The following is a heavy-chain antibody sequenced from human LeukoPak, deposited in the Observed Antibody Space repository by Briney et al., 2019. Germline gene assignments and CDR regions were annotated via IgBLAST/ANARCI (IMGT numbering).Heavy chain of an antibody. V-gene: IGHV1-46*01. D-gene: IGHD2-2*01. Sequence: ASVKVSCKASGYTFTSYYMHWVRQAPGQGLEWMGIINPSGGSTSYAQKFQGRVTMTRDTSTSTVYMELSSLRSEDTAVYYCARDRVVPAAMQRGWFDPWGQGTLVTVSS. J-gene: IGHJ5*02. CDR1: GYTFTSYY. CDR3: ARDRVVPAAMQRGWFDP. CDR2: INPSGGST.